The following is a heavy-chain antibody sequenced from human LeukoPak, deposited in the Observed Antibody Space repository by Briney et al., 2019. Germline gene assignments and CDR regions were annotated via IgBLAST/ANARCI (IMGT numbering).Heavy chain of an antibody. CDR2: INHSGST. Sequence: SETLSLTCAVYGGSFSGYYWSWIRQPPGKGLEWIGEINHSGSTNYNPSLKSRVTISVDTSKNQFSLKLSSVTAADTAVYYCARPGGSYFRPGYYFDYWGQGTLVTVSS. D-gene: IGHD1-26*01. J-gene: IGHJ4*02. V-gene: IGHV4-34*01. CDR3: ARPGGSYFRPGYYFDY. CDR1: GGSFSGYY.